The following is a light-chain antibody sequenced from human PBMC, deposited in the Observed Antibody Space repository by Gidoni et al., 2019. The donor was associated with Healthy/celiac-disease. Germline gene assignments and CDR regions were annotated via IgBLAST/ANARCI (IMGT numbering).Light chain of an antibody. CDR2: GAS. J-gene: IGKJ4*01. CDR3: QQYNNWPLT. V-gene: IGKV3-15*01. CDR1: QRVSSN. Sequence: EIVRTQSPATLSVSPGERATLSCRASQRVSSNLAWSQQTPGQAPRLLIDGASTRATGIPARFSGSGSGTEFTLTISSLPSEDFAVYYCQQYNNWPLTFGGGTKVEIK.